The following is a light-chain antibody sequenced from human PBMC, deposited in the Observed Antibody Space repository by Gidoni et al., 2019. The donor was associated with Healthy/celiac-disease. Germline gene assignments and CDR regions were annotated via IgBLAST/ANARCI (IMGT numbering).Light chain of an antibody. V-gene: IGKV4-1*01. J-gene: IGKJ2*04. CDR2: WAS. CDR3: QQYYSTPWS. CDR1: QSVLYSSNNKNY. Sequence: DIVVTQSPDSLTVSLGERATINCRSSQSVLYSSNNKNYLAWYQQKPGQPPKLLIYWASTRESGVPDRFSGGGSGTDFTLTISRLQAEDVAVYYCQQYYSTPWSFGQGTKLEIE.